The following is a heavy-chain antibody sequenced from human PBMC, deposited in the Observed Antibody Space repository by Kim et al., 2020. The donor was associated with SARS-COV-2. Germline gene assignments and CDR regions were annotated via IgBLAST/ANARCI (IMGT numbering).Heavy chain of an antibody. Sequence: AATMHSTHTITRDGSKHSVYLQMNSLKTEDTAVYYCARAYSGSYYDFDYWGRGTLVTVSS. V-gene: IGHV3-72*01. J-gene: IGHJ4*02. D-gene: IGHD1-26*01. CDR3: ARAYSGSYYDFDY.